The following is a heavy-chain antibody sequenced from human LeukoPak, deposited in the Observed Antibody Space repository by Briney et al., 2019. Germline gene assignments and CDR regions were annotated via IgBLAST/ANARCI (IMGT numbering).Heavy chain of an antibody. CDR1: GFTFSSFG. CDR2: ISSTGGTA. V-gene: IGHV3-23*01. CDR3: ARVGIYGDYGRYFDY. J-gene: IGHJ4*02. D-gene: IGHD4-17*01. Sequence: GGTLRLSCAASGFTFSSFGMSWVRQAPGKGLEWVSAISSTGGTAYYADSVKGRFTISRDNSKNSLYLQMNSLRAEDTALYYCARVGIYGDYGRYFDYWGQGTLVTVSS.